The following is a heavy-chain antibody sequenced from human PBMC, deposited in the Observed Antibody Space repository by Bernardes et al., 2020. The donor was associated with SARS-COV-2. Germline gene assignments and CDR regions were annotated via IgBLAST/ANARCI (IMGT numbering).Heavy chain of an antibody. D-gene: IGHD2-2*01. Sequence: GGTLRLWCASSGFTFGSYAMNWVHKGPGKGLEWVSTVSCRSGTTMYADPVKGRFTVSRDNSKDTLFLQMDSLRAEDAAVYYCAKGGGFCSSITCWARVGWYYYGMDVWGQGTLVTVSS. V-gene: IGHV3-23*01. CDR2: VSCRSGTT. CDR1: GFTFGSYA. J-gene: IGHJ6*02. CDR3: AKGGGFCSSITCWARVGWYYYGMDV.